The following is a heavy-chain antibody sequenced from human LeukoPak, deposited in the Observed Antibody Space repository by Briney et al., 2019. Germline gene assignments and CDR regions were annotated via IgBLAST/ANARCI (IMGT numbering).Heavy chain of an antibody. D-gene: IGHD3-10*01. CDR1: GLTVTNAW. CDR2: IASKTDGGAT. Sequence: GGSLRLSCSASGLTVTNAWMNWLRQAPGEGLDWVGRIASKTDGGATDYAAPVKGRFTISRDDSKNTLNLQMNSLKTEDTAVYYCTTGIRGDWGQGTLVTVSS. CDR3: TTGIRGD. V-gene: IGHV3-15*07. J-gene: IGHJ4*02.